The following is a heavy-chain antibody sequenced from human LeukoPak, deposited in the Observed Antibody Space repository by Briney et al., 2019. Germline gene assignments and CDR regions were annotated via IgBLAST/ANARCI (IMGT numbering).Heavy chain of an antibody. CDR2: IYYSGST. CDR3: ARGGWSPFDY. CDR1: GGSISSGTYY. J-gene: IGHJ4*02. D-gene: IGHD6-19*01. Sequence: SETLSLTCTVSGGSISSGTYYWAWIRQPPGKGLEWIGSIYYSGSTYYDPSLKSRVTISVDTSKNQFSLKLTSVTAADTAVYHCARGGWSPFDYWGQGTLVTVSS. V-gene: IGHV4-39*01.